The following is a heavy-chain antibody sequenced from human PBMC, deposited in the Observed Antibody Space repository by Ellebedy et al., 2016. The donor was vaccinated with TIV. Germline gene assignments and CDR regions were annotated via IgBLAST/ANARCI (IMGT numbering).Heavy chain of an antibody. CDR2: IYYSGTT. Sequence: MPSETLSLTCTVSGGSISSYYWSRIRQPPGKGLEWIGYIYYSGTTNYNPSLKSRVTISVDTSKNQFSLKLSSVTAADTAVYYCARRVVVTSDDYFDYWGQGTLVTVSS. V-gene: IGHV4-59*08. J-gene: IGHJ4*02. D-gene: IGHD2-15*01. CDR3: ARRVVVTSDDYFDY. CDR1: GGSISSYY.